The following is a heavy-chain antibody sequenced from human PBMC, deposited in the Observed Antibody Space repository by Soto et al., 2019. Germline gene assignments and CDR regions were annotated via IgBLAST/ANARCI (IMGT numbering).Heavy chain of an antibody. J-gene: IGHJ6*02. Sequence: LRLSCAASGFTFSSYAMSWVRQAPGKGLEWVSAISGSGGSTYYADSVKGRFTISRDNSKNTLYLQMNSLRAEDTAVYYCAKANSNDLYYYYGMDVWGQGTTVTVSS. D-gene: IGHD6-13*01. CDR3: AKANSNDLYYYYGMDV. CDR1: GFTFSSYA. CDR2: ISGSGGST. V-gene: IGHV3-23*01.